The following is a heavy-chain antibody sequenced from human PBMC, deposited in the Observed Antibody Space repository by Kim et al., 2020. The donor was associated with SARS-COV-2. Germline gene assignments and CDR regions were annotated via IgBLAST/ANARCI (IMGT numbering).Heavy chain of an antibody. CDR2: ISSSSSYI. CDR1: GFTFSSYS. Sequence: GGSLRLSCAASGFTFSSYSMNWVRQAPGKGLEWVSSISSSSSYIYYADSVKGRFTISRDNAKNSLYLQMNSLRAEDTAVYYCAREEDFCSSTSCRIIYYYYYGMDVWGQGTTVTVSS. V-gene: IGHV3-21*01. J-gene: IGHJ6*02. CDR3: AREEDFCSSTSCRIIYYYYYGMDV. D-gene: IGHD2-2*01.